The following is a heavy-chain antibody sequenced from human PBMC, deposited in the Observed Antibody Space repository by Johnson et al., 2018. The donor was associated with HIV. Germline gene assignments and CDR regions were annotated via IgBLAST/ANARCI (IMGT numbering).Heavy chain of an antibody. Sequence: VQLVESGGGLVQPGRSLRLSCAASGFTFDDYAMHWVRQAPGKGLEWVSGISWNSGSIGYADSVKGRFTISRDNSTNALYLRMNSLRAEAMAVYYCAKERGKRWLHPRDAFDIWGQGTMVTVSS. CDR2: ISWNSGSI. J-gene: IGHJ3*02. CDR1: GFTFDDYA. CDR3: AKERGKRWLHPRDAFDI. V-gene: IGHV3-9*03. D-gene: IGHD5-24*01.